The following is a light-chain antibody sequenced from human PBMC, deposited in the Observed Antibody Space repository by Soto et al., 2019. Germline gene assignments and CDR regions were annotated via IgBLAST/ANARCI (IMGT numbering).Light chain of an antibody. CDR3: QQYNNWPPIT. V-gene: IGKV3-15*01. CDR2: GAS. CDR1: QRISNSY. Sequence: EIVLTQSPGTLSLSPGERVTLSCRASQRISNSYLAWYQQKPGQAPRLLIYGASTRATGIPARFSGSGSGTEFTLTISSLQSEDFAVYYCQQYNNWPPITFGQGTRLEIK. J-gene: IGKJ5*01.